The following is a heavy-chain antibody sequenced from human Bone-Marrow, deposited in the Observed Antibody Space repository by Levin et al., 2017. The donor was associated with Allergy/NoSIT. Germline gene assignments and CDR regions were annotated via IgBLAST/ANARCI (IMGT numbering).Heavy chain of an antibody. Sequence: SETLSLTCSVYGGSFSGQYWSWIRRPPGKGLEWIGEFMHAEDTKYIPSRYNPSLRGRVSISLDTSKKQFSLKLTSVTAADTAVYYCARRPRGGPIDFWGQGTQVTVSS. CDR3: ARRPRGGPIDF. CDR1: GGSFSGQY. V-gene: IGHV4-34*12. D-gene: IGHD3-10*01. CDR2: FMHAEDT. J-gene: IGHJ4*02.